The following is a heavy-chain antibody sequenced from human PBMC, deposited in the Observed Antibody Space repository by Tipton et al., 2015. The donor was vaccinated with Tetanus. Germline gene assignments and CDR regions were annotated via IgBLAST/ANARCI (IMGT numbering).Heavy chain of an antibody. V-gene: IGHV4-59*11. J-gene: IGHJ4*02. CDR2: IYSSGST. Sequence: TLSLTCTVSGGSISGHYWNWIRQPPGKGLEWIGFIYSSGSTNNYHSLKSRITISVDTSKNQISLKMSSMTATDTAVYYCARVPLSLYYGLDYWGQGTRVTVSS. D-gene: IGHD3-16*02. CDR3: ARVPLSLYYGLDY. CDR1: GGSISGHY.